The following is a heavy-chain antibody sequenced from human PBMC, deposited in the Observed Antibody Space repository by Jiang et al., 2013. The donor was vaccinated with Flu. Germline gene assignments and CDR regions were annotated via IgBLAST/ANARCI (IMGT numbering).Heavy chain of an antibody. CDR3: VRSGYTMFNY. Sequence: KPTQTLTLTCTFSGFSLNSGVGVGWIRQPPGKALEWLALLYWDDAKWYSPSLKSRLTITKDTSKNHVVLTMTNMDPVDTATYYCVRSGYTMFNYWGQRTLVTVSS. J-gene: IGHJ4*02. V-gene: IGHV2-5*02. CDR1: GFSLNSGVG. CDR2: LYWDDAK. D-gene: IGHD5-12*01.